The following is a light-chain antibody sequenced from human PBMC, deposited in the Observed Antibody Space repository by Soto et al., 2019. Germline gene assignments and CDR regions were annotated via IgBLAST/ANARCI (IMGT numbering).Light chain of an antibody. V-gene: IGKV3-11*01. J-gene: IGKJ2*01. Sequence: EIVLTQSPATLSLSPGEGVTLSCRASQSVSSYLAWYQQKPGQAPRLLIYDAFNRATGITDRFSGSGSGTDVTLTISSLEPEDFAVYYCQQRSNWPPEFTFGQGTKLEI. CDR3: QQRSNWPPEFT. CDR1: QSVSSY. CDR2: DAF.